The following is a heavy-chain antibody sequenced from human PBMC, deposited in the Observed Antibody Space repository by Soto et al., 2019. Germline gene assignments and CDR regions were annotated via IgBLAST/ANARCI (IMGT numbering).Heavy chain of an antibody. V-gene: IGHV3-23*01. CDR2: ICGRGDST. CDR1: GFTFSSYA. D-gene: IGHD1-26*01. Sequence: EVQLLESGGGLVQPGGSLRLSCAASGFTFSSYAMSWVRQAPGKGLEWVSAICGRGDSTYYADSVKGRFTISRDNSRDTLYLQMNSLRAEDTAVYYCAKDLFDGYNSGRFFDSWGQGTLVTVSS. J-gene: IGHJ4*02. CDR3: AKDLFDGYNSGRFFDS.